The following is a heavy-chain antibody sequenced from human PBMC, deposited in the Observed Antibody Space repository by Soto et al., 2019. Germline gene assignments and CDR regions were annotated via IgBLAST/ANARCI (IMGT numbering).Heavy chain of an antibody. V-gene: IGHV3-15*01. Sequence: EVQLVESVGGLVKPGGSLRLSCAPSGFTFSNAWMSWVRQAPGKGLEWVGRIRSNADGGTTNYAAPAKDRFTMSRDDSKYTVYLLMTSLKTEDTAVYYCTTDVAGYCSSISCNTPQNWIDPWGQGTLVTVSS. CDR1: GFTFSNAW. D-gene: IGHD2-2*01. J-gene: IGHJ5*02. CDR3: TTDVAGYCSSISCNTPQNWIDP. CDR2: IRSNADGGTT.